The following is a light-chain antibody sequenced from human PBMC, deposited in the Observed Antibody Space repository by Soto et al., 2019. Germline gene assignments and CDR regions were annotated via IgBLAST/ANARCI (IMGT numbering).Light chain of an antibody. CDR1: QSLSSTY. CDR3: QQYGSSQYT. Sequence: DIVLTPSPGTLSLSPGERATLSCRASQSLSSTYLTWYQQKPGQAPRLLIYGASSRATGIPDRFSGSGSGTDFILAISRLEPEDFAVYYCQQYGSSQYTFGQGTKLEI. CDR2: GAS. V-gene: IGKV3-20*01. J-gene: IGKJ2*01.